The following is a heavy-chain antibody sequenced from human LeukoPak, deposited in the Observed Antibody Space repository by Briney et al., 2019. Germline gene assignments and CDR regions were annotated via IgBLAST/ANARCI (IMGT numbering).Heavy chain of an antibody. D-gene: IGHD3-10*01. CDR3: ANLHDYGSLDY. CDR1: GFTFSSYG. V-gene: IGHV3-23*01. CDR2: ISGSGGST. Sequence: PGGSLRLSCAASGFTFSSYGMHWVRQAPGKGLEWVSAISGSGGSTYYADSVKGRFTISRDNSKNTLYLQMNSLRAEDTAVYYCANLHDYGSLDYWGQGTLVTVSS. J-gene: IGHJ4*02.